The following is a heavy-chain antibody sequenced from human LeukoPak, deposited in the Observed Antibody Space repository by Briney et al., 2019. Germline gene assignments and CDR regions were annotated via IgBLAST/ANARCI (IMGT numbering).Heavy chain of an antibody. CDR2: ISSSSSYI. CDR3: ARKKNCSGGSWRGCSCFFDP. J-gene: IGHJ5*02. Sequence: GGSLRLSCAASGFTFSSYSMNWVRQAPGKGLEWVSYISSSSSYIYYADSVKGRFTISRDNAKNSLSLQMNSLRAEDTALYYCARKKNCSGGSWRGCSCFFDPWGEGTLVTVSS. D-gene: IGHD2-15*01. CDR1: GFTFSSYS. V-gene: IGHV3-21*01.